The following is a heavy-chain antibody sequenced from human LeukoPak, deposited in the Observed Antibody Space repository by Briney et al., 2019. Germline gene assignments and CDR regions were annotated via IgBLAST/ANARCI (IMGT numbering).Heavy chain of an antibody. CDR1: GFTFSRSW. V-gene: IGHV3-74*01. J-gene: IGHJ6*04. CDR3: ARDPGYESWSPFWGGMDV. CDR2: ITRDGSST. Sequence: GGSLRLSCAASGFTFSRSWMHWVRQAPGKGLVWVSRITRDGSSTTYADSVKGRFTTSRDNAKNTLYLQMDSLRDDDTAVYYCARDPGYESWSPFWGGMDVWGNGTTLIVSS. D-gene: IGHD3-16*01.